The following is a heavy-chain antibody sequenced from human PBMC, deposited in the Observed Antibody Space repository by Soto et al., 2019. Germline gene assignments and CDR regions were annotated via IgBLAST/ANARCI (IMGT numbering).Heavy chain of an antibody. D-gene: IGHD3-22*01. J-gene: IGHJ6*02. Sequence: PGGSLRLSCTASGASGFMFSSYGMHWVRQAPGKGLEWVAVIWYDGSNKYYADSVKGRFTISRDNSKNTLYLQMNSLRAEDTAVYYCARDPSSSGYYQRTPELGYYYYYYGMDVWGQGTTVTVSS. V-gene: IGHV3-33*08. CDR2: IWYDGSNK. CDR3: ARDPSSSGYYQRTPELGYYYYYYGMDV. CDR1: SGASGFMFSSYG.